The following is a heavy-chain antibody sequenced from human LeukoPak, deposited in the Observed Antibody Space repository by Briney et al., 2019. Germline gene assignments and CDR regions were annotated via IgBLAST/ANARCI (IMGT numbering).Heavy chain of an antibody. V-gene: IGHV4-4*07. Sequence: SETLSLTCTVSGGSFTSDYWSWIRQPAGKGLEWIGRIYTSGSTNYNPSLKSRVTMSVDTSKNQFSLKLSSVTAADTAVYYCARVSPSSREKVGATLYYFDYWGQGTLVTVSS. CDR2: IYTSGST. CDR3: ARVSPSSREKVGATLYYFDY. D-gene: IGHD1-26*01. CDR1: GGSFTSDY. J-gene: IGHJ4*02.